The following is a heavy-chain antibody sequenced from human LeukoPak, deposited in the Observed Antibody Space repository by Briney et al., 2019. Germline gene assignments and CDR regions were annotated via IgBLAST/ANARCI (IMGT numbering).Heavy chain of an antibody. V-gene: IGHV3-33*01. Sequence: GRSLGLSCAASGFTFSSYGMHWVRHAPGKGLEWVAVIWYDGSNKYYADSVKVRFTISRDNSKNTLYLQMNSLRAEDTAVYYCGRELFCGSTRCTVLDHWGQGTLVRV. CDR3: GRELFCGSTRCTVLDH. J-gene: IGHJ4*02. CDR1: GFTFSSYG. CDR2: IWYDGSNK. D-gene: IGHD2-2*01.